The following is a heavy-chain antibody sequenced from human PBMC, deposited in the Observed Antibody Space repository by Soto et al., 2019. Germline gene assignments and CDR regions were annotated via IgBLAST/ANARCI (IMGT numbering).Heavy chain of an antibody. CDR1: GDSVSSNSAA. CDR3: ARDPIDIVVLSAAATVYQCYGKAI. CDR2: TYYRSKWYN. Sequence: SQTLSLTCAISGDSVSSNSAAWNWIRQSPSRGLEWLGRTYYRSKWYNDYAVSVKSRITINPDTSKNQFSLQLNSVTPEETAVYYCARDPIDIVVLSAAATVYQCYGKAISVEGNSDTV. J-gene: IGHJ6*02. D-gene: IGHD2-2*01. V-gene: IGHV6-1*01.